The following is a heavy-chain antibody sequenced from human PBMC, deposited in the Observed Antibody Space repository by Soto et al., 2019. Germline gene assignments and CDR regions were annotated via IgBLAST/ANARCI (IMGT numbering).Heavy chain of an antibody. CDR2: ISGSGGST. V-gene: IGHV3-23*01. J-gene: IGHJ4*02. Sequence: GGSLRLSCAASGFTFSSYAMSWVRQAPGKGLEWVSVISGSGGSTYYADSVKGRFTISRDNSKNTLYLQMNSLRAEDTAVYYYAKDRTYYYGSGSLVTRDPFEYWGQGTLVTVSS. D-gene: IGHD3-10*01. CDR3: AKDRTYYYGSGSLVTRDPFEY. CDR1: GFTFSSYA.